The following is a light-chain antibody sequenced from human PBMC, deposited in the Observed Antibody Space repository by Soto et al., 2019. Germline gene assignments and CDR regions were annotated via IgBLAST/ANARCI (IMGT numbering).Light chain of an antibody. CDR1: QGISNY. CDR2: AAS. J-gene: IGKJ1*01. V-gene: IGKV1-8*01. CDR3: QQYYTYPWT. Sequence: AIRMTQSPSSLSASTGDRVTITCRASQGISNYLVWYQQKPGKAPKVLIHAASTLQSGVSSRFSGSGSGKDFTLTISSLQSEDFATYYCQQYYTYPWTFGQGTKVEV.